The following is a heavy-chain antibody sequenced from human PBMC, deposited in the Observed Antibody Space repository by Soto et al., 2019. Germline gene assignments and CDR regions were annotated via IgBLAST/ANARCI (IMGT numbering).Heavy chain of an antibody. CDR1: GGTFSSYA. CDR2: MNPNSGNT. CDR3: ARGLRGVAGTTSSYYYYYMDV. V-gene: IGHV1-8*02. J-gene: IGHJ6*03. D-gene: IGHD6-19*01. Sequence: ASVKVSCTASGGTFSSYAISWGRQAPGQGLEWMGWMNPNSGNTGYAQKFQGRVTMTRNTSISTAYMELSSLRSEDTAVYYCARGLRGVAGTTSSYYYYYMDVWGKGTTVTV.